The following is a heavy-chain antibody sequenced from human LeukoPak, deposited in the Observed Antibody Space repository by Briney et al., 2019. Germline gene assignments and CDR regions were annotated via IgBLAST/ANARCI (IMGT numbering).Heavy chain of an antibody. D-gene: IGHD6-13*01. J-gene: IGHJ5*02. V-gene: IGHV4-59*01. CDR2: IYYSGST. CDR1: GGSISSYY. Sequence: SETLSLTCTVSGGSISSYYWSWIRQPPGKGLEWIGYIYYSGSTNYNPSPKSRVTISVDTSKNQFSLKLSSVTAADTAVYYCARVRRDSSGYSSSWYGVWFDPWGQGTLVTVSS. CDR3: ARVRRDSSGYSSSWYGVWFDP.